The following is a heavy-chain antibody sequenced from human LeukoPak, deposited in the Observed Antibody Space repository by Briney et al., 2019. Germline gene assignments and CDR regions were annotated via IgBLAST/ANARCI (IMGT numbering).Heavy chain of an antibody. J-gene: IGHJ4*02. D-gene: IGHD3-22*01. Sequence: GGSLRLSCAVSGITLSNYGMSWVRQAPGKGLEWVAGISDSGGSTNYADSVKGRLTISRDNPKNPLYMQMNSLRAEDTAVYFCAKRGVVIRVILVGFHKEAYYFDSWGQGALVTVSS. V-gene: IGHV3-23*01. CDR2: ISDSGGST. CDR1: GITLSNYG. CDR3: AKRGVVIRVILVGFHKEAYYFDS.